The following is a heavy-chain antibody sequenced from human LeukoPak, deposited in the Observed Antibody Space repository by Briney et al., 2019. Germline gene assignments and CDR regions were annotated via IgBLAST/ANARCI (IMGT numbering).Heavy chain of an antibody. D-gene: IGHD2-8*01. V-gene: IGHV1-69*05. Sequence: SVKVPCKASGGTFSSYAISWVRQAPGQGLEWMGGIIPIFGTANYAQKFQGRVTITTDESTSTAYMELSSLRSEDTAVYYCARGPYDVLMVYAFDYWGQGTLVTVSS. CDR3: ARGPYDVLMVYAFDY. CDR1: GGTFSSYA. CDR2: IIPIFGTA. J-gene: IGHJ4*02.